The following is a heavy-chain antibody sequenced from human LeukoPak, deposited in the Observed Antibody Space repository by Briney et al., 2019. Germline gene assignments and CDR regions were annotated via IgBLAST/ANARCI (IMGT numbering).Heavy chain of an antibody. J-gene: IGHJ6*02. V-gene: IGHV3-43*02. D-gene: IGHD6-19*01. CDR3: AKDILIAVAGSRLYYYYGMDV. CDR2: FSGCGGSS. Sequence: GGALRLSCAASVLTFDGYSMHGVRQSPSKGLYGVSLFSGCGGSSYYADCVKGRFNISRDNSKNSLYLKMNSLRTEETALYYCAKDILIAVAGSRLYYYYGMDVWGQGTTVTVSS. CDR1: VLTFDGYS.